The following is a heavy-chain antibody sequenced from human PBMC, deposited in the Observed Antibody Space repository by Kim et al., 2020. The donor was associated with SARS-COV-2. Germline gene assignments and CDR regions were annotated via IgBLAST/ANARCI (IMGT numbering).Heavy chain of an antibody. CDR3: ARDRGIAVAGVYYYCGMDV. V-gene: IGHV3-30*01. D-gene: IGHD6-19*01. J-gene: IGHJ6*02. Sequence: KGRFTIPRDNSKNTQYLQMNSLRAEDKAVYYCARDRGIAVAGVYYYCGMDVWGQGTTVTVSS.